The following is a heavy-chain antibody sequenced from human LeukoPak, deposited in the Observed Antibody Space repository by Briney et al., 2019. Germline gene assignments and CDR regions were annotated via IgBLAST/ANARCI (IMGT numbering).Heavy chain of an antibody. J-gene: IGHJ5*02. D-gene: IGHD3-10*01. Sequence: ASVKVSCKASGYTFTGYYMHWVRQAPGQGLEWMGWINPNSGGTNYAQKFQGRVTMTRDTSISTAYMELSRLRSDDTAVYYCARPSYYYGSGSYQNWFDPWGQGTLVTVSS. V-gene: IGHV1-2*02. CDR2: INPNSGGT. CDR3: ARPSYYYGSGSYQNWFDP. CDR1: GYTFTGYY.